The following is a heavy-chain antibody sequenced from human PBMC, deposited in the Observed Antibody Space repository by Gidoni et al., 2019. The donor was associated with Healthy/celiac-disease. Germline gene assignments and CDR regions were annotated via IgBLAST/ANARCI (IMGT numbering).Heavy chain of an antibody. J-gene: IGHJ4*02. Sequence: EVQLVESGGGLVKHGGSLRLACAASGFIFSNAWICGVLQAPWKGMEWVGRIKSKTDGGTTDYAAPVKGRFTISRDDSKNTLYLQMNSLKTEDTAVYYCTTTRGYNNYWGQGTLVTVSS. D-gene: IGHD1-20*01. CDR1: GFIFSNAW. V-gene: IGHV3-15*01. CDR2: IKSKTDGGTT. CDR3: TTTRGYNNY.